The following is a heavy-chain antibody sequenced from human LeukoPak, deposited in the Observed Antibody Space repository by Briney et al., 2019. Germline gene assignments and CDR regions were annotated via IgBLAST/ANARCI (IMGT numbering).Heavy chain of an antibody. CDR2: ISGSGGST. Sequence: GGSLRLPCAASGFTFSSYAMSWVRQAPGKGLEWVSAISGSGGSTYYADSVKGRFTISRDNSKNTLYLQMNSLRAEDTAVYYCAKDSGYSSSWYDYWGQGTLVTVSS. V-gene: IGHV3-23*01. CDR3: AKDSGYSSSWYDY. J-gene: IGHJ4*02. CDR1: GFTFSSYA. D-gene: IGHD6-13*01.